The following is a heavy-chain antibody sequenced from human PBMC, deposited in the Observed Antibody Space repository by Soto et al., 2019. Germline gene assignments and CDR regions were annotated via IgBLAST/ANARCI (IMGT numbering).Heavy chain of an antibody. Sequence: EVELLESGGGLVQPGGCQRLSCAASGFTFNNYAMSWVRQAPGKGLEWVSAISSSGDSTYYADSVKGRFTISRDNSKNTLYXXXXXXXXXXXXXXXXXXXXXXXXXNWHSHFDNWGQGTLVTVSS. D-gene: IGHD1-7*01. J-gene: IGHJ4*02. V-gene: IGHV3-23*01. CDR2: ISSSGDST. CDR1: GFTFNNYA. CDR3: XXXXXXXXXNWHSHFDN.